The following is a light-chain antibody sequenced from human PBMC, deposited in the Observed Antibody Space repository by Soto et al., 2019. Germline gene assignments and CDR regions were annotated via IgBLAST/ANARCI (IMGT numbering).Light chain of an antibody. CDR2: GAS. J-gene: IGKJ4*01. CDR3: QKYTNVPT. CDR1: QGISSY. V-gene: IGKV1-27*01. Sequence: DIQMTQSPSSLSASVGDIVTITCWASQGISSYLAWYQQIPGKVPKLLISGASTLQPGVPSRFSGSGSGTDFTLTISSLQPEDVATYYCQKYTNVPTFGGGTKVEIK.